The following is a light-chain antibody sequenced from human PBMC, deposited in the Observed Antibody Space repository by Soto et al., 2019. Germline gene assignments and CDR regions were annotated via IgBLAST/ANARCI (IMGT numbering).Light chain of an antibody. J-gene: IGLJ1*01. Sequence: QSVLTQPASMSGSPGQSITISCTGTSSDVGGYNFVSWYQQHPDKDPKLMIYEVSNRPSGVSSRFSGSKSGNTASLTISGLQAEDEADYYCSSYTSSNTLVFGTGTKVTVL. V-gene: IGLV2-14*01. CDR2: EVS. CDR3: SSYTSSNTLV. CDR1: SSDVGGYNF.